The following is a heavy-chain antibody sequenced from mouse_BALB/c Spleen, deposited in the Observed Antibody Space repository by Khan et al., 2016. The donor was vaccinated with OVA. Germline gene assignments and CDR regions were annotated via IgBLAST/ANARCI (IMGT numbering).Heavy chain of an antibody. CDR3: TRIYRSDFDY. Sequence: EVQLQQSGPELVGPGASVKISCKASGYSFTGYFMNWVMQSHGKSLEWIGRINPHIGETFYNQRFKDKATLTVDESSSTAHMELRSLASEDSAVYYCTRIYRSDFDYWGQGTTLTVSS. V-gene: IGHV1-20*02. D-gene: IGHD1-1*01. CDR2: INPHIGET. CDR1: GYSFTGYF. J-gene: IGHJ2*01.